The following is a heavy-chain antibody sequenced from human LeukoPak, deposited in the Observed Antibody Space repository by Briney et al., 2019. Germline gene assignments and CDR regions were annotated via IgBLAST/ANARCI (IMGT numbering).Heavy chain of an antibody. V-gene: IGHV1-8*03. J-gene: IGHJ4*02. D-gene: IGHD6-19*01. Sequence: ASVKVSCKASGYTFTSYGISWVRQAAGQGLEWMGWMNPNSGNTGYALKFQGRITITRNTSISTAYMELSSLTSEDTAVYYCARGLRWIAVAGTWYYFDYWGQGTLVTVSS. CDR3: ARGLRWIAVAGTWYYFDY. CDR2: MNPNSGNT. CDR1: GYTFTSYG.